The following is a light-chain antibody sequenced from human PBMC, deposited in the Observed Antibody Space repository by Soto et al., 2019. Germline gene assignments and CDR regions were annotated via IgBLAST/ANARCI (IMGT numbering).Light chain of an antibody. CDR1: QSISSY. Sequence: DIQMTQSPSSLSASVGDRVTITCRASQSISSYLSWYQQKPGKAPKLLINVASTLQSGVPSRFSGSGSATEFILTISSLQPDDFATYHCQHYGGVWTFGQGTKVDIK. V-gene: IGKV1-39*01. CDR3: QHYGGVWT. J-gene: IGKJ1*01. CDR2: VAS.